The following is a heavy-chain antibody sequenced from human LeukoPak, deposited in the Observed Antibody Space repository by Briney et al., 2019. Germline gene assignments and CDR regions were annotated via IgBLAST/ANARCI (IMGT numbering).Heavy chain of an antibody. CDR2: ISSSSSYI. J-gene: IGHJ3*02. V-gene: IGHV3-21*01. Sequence: PGGSLRLSCAASGFTFSSYRMNWVRQAPGKGLEWVSSISSSSSYIYSADSMKGRFTISRDNAKNSLYLQVNSLRAEDTAVYYCARGLGVPDAFDIWGQGTMVTVSS. CDR1: GFTFSSYR. CDR3: ARGLGVPDAFDI. D-gene: IGHD1-26*01.